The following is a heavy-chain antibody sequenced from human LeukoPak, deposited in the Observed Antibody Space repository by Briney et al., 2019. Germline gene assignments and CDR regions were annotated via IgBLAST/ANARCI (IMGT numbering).Heavy chain of an antibody. Sequence: PSETLSLTCTVSGGSISSYYWGWIRQPPGKGLEWIGYIYYSGSTNYNPSLKSRVTISVDTSKIQFSLKLRSVTAADTAVYYCARDHGGAFDIWGQGTMVTVSS. CDR2: IYYSGST. CDR3: ARDHGGAFDI. V-gene: IGHV4-59*12. CDR1: GGSISSYY. D-gene: IGHD2-15*01. J-gene: IGHJ3*02.